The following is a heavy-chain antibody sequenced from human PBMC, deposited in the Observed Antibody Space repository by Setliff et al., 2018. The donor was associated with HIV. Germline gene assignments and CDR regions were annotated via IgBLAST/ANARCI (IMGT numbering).Heavy chain of an antibody. CDR3: AREDGMGGYFDY. Sequence: KPSETLSLTCTVSGGSISSHYWSWIRQPPGKGLEWIGYIYYSGSTNYNPSLKSRVTISVDPSRNQFSLKLNSVTAADTAVYYCAREDGMGGYFDYWGQGTLVTVSS. D-gene: IGHD3-16*01. J-gene: IGHJ4*02. CDR2: IYYSGST. CDR1: GGSISSHY. V-gene: IGHV4-59*11.